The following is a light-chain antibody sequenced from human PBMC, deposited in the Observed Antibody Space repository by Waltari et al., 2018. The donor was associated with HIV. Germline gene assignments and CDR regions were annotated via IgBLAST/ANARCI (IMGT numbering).Light chain of an antibody. J-gene: IGLJ2*01. CDR2: QDS. V-gene: IGLV3-1*01. CDR1: TLADKY. Sequence: SYELTQPPSVSVSPGQTASITCSGDTLADKYACWYQQKPGQSPVLVIYQDSKRPSGIPERFSGSNSGNTATLTISGTQAMDEADYYCQAWDSSTVVFGGGTKLTVL. CDR3: QAWDSSTVV.